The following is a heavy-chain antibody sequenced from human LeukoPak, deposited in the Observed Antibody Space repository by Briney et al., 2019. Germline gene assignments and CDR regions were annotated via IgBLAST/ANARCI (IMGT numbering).Heavy chain of an antibody. CDR2: INHSGST. Sequence: TSETLSLTCAVYGGPFSDYYWSWIRQPPGKGLEWIGEINHSGSTNYSPSLRSRVTISVDTSKNQFSLNLRSVTAADTAVYYCASPTTVTTSAYRAFDIWGQGTMVTVSA. J-gene: IGHJ3*02. D-gene: IGHD4-17*01. CDR1: GGPFSDYY. CDR3: ASPTTVTTSAYRAFDI. V-gene: IGHV4-34*01.